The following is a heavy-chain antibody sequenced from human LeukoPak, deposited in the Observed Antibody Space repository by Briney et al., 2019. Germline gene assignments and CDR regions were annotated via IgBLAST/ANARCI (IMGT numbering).Heavy chain of an antibody. V-gene: IGHV3-23*01. J-gene: IGHJ3*01. Sequence: GGSLRLSCTASGFAFSAYAMTWVRQVPGKGLEWVSSQTANSDDTSYADSVRGRFTMSRDNSKNSLYLQMNNLRAEDTATYYCGRDPNGNYVGACEFWGQGTLVTVSS. CDR3: GRDPNGNYVGACEF. CDR2: QTANSDDT. CDR1: GFAFSAYA. D-gene: IGHD4-17*01.